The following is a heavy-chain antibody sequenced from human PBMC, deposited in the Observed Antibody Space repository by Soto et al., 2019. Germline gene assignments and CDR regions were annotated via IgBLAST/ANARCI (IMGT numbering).Heavy chain of an antibody. J-gene: IGHJ4*02. CDR3: ARNLGIAVAAAY. CDR1: GYTFTDYG. CDR2: ISGYNGNT. D-gene: IGHD6-19*01. Sequence: QVQLVQSGTEVKKPGASVKVSCKTSGYTFTDYGISWVRQAPGQGLEWMGWISGYNGNTNYAQNLQGRVTLTTDTSTRTAYMDLRSLTSDDTAVYYCARNLGIAVAAAYWCQGTVVTVSS. V-gene: IGHV1-18*01.